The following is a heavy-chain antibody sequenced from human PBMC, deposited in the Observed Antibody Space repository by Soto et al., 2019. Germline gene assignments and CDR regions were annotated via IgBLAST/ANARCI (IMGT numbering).Heavy chain of an antibody. CDR3: ARRSSSWYFDY. J-gene: IGHJ4*02. D-gene: IGHD6-13*01. CDR2: ISGSGDST. CDR1: GFTFSNYA. V-gene: IGHV3-23*01. Sequence: EVQLLESGGGLVQPGGSLRLSCAASGFTFSNYAMNWVRQAPGKGLEWVSVISGSGDSTYYADSVKGRFTISRDSSKNTLYLQMKRLRAEDTAVCYCARRSSSWYFDYWGQGTLVTVSS.